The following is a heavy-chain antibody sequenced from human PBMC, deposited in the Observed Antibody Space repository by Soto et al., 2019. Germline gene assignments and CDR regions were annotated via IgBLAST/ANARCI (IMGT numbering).Heavy chain of an antibody. CDR2: IYHSGST. J-gene: IGHJ4*02. CDR1: GGSISSSNW. V-gene: IGHV4-4*02. D-gene: IGHD2-15*01. CDR3: ARDTGGYCSGGSCYNYFDY. Sequence: PSETLSLTCAVSGGSISSSNWWSWVRQPPGKGLEWIGEIYHSGSTNYNPSLKSRVTISVDKSKNQFSLKLSSVTAADTAVYYCARDTGGYCSGGSCYNYFDYWGQGTLVTVSS.